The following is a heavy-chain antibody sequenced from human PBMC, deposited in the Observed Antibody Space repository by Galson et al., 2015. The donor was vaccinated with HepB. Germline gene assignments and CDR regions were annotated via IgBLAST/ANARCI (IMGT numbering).Heavy chain of an antibody. Sequence: SVKVSCKASGGTFSSYAISWVRQAPGQGLEWMGGIIPIFGTANYAQKFQGRVTITADESTSTAYMELSSLRSEDTAVYYCARTGYYYDSSGYDEDGRNYFDYWGQGTLVTVSS. CDR1: GGTFSSYA. V-gene: IGHV1-69*13. J-gene: IGHJ4*02. D-gene: IGHD3-22*01. CDR3: ARTGYYYDSSGYDEDGRNYFDY. CDR2: IIPIFGTA.